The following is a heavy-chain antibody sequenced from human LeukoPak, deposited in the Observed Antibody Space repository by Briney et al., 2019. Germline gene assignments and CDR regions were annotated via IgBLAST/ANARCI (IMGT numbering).Heavy chain of an antibody. CDR1: GSTFDDYG. V-gene: IGHV3-20*04. J-gene: IGHJ3*02. D-gene: IGHD1-26*01. CDR3: ARASSLSQRAFDI. CDR2: INWNGGST. Sequence: TGGSLRLSCAASGSTFDDYGMSWVRQAPGKGLEWVSGINWNGGSTGYADSVKGRFTISRDNAKNSLYLQMNSLRAEDTALYYCARASSLSQRAFDIWGQGTMVTVSS.